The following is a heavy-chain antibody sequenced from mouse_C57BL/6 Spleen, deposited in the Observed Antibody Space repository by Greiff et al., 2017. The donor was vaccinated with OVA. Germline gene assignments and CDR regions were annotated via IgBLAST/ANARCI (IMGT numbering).Heavy chain of an antibody. CDR1: GFSFNTYA. CDR3: VRRGMGPEFAY. D-gene: IGHD2-10*02. Sequence: EVQRVESGGGLVQPKGSLKLSCAASGFSFNTYAMNWVRQAPGKGLEWVARIRSKSNNYATYYADSVKDRFTISRDDSESMLYLQMNNLKTEDTAMYYCVRRGMGPEFAYWGQGTLVTVSA. CDR2: IRSKSNNYAT. V-gene: IGHV10-1*01. J-gene: IGHJ3*01.